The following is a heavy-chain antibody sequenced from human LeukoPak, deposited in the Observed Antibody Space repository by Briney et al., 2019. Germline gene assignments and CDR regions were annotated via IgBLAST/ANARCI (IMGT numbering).Heavy chain of an antibody. V-gene: IGHV3-33*01. J-gene: IGHJ4*02. Sequence: GGSLRLSCEASGFTFSSYGMHWVRQAPGKGLERVAGIWNDGNDKYYADSVKDRFIISRDNSKNTLYLQMNSLRAEDTAVYYCARDNSGSYSFVDYWGQGTLVTVSS. D-gene: IGHD3-10*01. CDR2: IWNDGNDK. CDR1: GFTFSSYG. CDR3: ARDNSGSYSFVDY.